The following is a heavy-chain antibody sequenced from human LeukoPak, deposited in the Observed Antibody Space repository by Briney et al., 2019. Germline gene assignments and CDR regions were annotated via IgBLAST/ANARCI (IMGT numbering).Heavy chain of an antibody. CDR3: ASALIAAR. CDR2: IKQDGSEK. V-gene: IGHV3-7*01. CDR1: GFTFSNYW. D-gene: IGHD6-13*01. Sequence: GGSLRLSCAASGFTFSNYWITWVRQAPGKGLEWVANIKQDGSEKYYVDSVKGRFTISRDNAENSLFLQMNNLRPEDTAVYYCASALIAARWGQGTMVTVSS. J-gene: IGHJ3*01.